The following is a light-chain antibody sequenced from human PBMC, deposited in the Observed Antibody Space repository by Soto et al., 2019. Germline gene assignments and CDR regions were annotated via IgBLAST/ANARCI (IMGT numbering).Light chain of an antibody. CDR2: EVT. V-gene: IGLV2-14*01. J-gene: IGLJ2*01. Sequence: QSALTQPASVSGSPGQSITISCTGTSSDIGTYDFVSWYQQHPGTAPKLILYEVTNRPPGLSDRFSGSKSGNTDSLLIPGLQADDEADYFCRSYAKDRTLLFGGGPNVTVL. CDR1: SSDIGTYDF. CDR3: RSYAKDRTLL.